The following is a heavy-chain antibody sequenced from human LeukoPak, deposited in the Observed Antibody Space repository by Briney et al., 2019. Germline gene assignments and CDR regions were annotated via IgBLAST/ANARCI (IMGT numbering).Heavy chain of an antibody. CDR2: IRYNGNTK. J-gene: IGHJ4*02. V-gene: IGHV3-30*02. CDR3: ARAPATNEWRCMDY. CDR1: GFTFSHYG. Sequence: GGSLGLSCAASGFTFSHYGMDWVRPAPGKGPEGVAFIRYNGNTKYYANSVEGRFTISRDNSKNTLYLQMNSLRAEDTAVYYCARAPATNEWRCMDYWGQGTLVTVSS. D-gene: IGHD2-8*02.